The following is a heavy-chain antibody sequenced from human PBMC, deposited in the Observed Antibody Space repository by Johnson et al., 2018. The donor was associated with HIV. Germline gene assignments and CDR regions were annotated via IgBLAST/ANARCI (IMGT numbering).Heavy chain of an antibody. CDR3: ARGETTVTLCAFDI. CDR1: GFTFSNYG. Sequence: QVQLVESGGGLVQPGGSLRLSCAASGFTFSNYGMHWVRQAPGKGLDWVAFIRYDGSNKYSADSVKGRFTISRDNSKNTLYLQMGSLRAEDMAVYYCARGETTVTLCAFDIWGQGTMVTVSS. V-gene: IGHV3-30*02. CDR2: IRYDGSNK. J-gene: IGHJ3*02. D-gene: IGHD4-17*01.